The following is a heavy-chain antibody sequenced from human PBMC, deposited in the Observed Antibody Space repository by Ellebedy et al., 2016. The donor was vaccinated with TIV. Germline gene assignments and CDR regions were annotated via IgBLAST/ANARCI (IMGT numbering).Heavy chain of an antibody. V-gene: IGHV4-59*12. J-gene: IGHJ4*02. D-gene: IGHD3-10*01. CDR3: ARAAGSYFVD. Sequence: SETLSLTCTVSGGSTSSYYWSWIRQPPGKGLEWIGYIYYSGSTNYNPSLKGRVTISVDTSKNQFSLKLNSVTPEDTAVYYCARAAGSYFVDWGQGTLVTVSS. CDR2: IYYSGST. CDR1: GGSTSSYY.